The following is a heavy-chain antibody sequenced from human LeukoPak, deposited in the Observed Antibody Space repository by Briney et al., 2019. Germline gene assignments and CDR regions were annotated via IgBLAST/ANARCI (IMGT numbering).Heavy chain of an antibody. Sequence: GGSLRLSCAASGFTFSHFAMCWVRQAPGKGLHWVSSISGSGNKTYDADSAKGRFTISRDNSKNTLYLQMTGLRAEDTAVYYCAKLKRVGIAPFDDWGQGTLVPVSS. CDR3: AKLKRVGIAPFDD. CDR1: GFTFSHFA. V-gene: IGHV3-23*01. J-gene: IGHJ4*02. D-gene: IGHD3-10*01. CDR2: ISGSGNKT.